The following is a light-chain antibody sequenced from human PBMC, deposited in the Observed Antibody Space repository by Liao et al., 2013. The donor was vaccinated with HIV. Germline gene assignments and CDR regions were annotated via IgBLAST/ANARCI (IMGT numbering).Light chain of an antibody. CDR1: NIGSKS. Sequence: SYVLTQPPSVSVAPGKTARITCGGNNIGSKSVHWYQQKPGQAPVLVIYYDSDRPSGIPERFSGSKSGNTATLTISGTQPMDEADYYCQVWDSYSTFVFGTGTKVTVL. CDR3: QVWDSYSTFV. J-gene: IGLJ1*01. CDR2: YDS. V-gene: IGLV3-21*01.